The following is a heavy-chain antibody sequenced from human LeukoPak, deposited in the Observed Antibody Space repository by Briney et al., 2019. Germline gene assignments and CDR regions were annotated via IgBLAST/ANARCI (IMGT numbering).Heavy chain of an antibody. D-gene: IGHD3-3*01. J-gene: IGHJ5*02. CDR3: ARGGANYDFWSGKSDLNWFDP. CDR2: IIPIFGTA. Sequence: SVKVSCKASGGTFSSYAISWVRQAPGQGLEWMGGIIPIFGTANYAQKFQGRVTITADESTSTAYMELSSLRSEDTAVYYCARGGANYDFWSGKSDLNWFDPWGQGTLVTVSS. CDR1: GGTFSSYA. V-gene: IGHV1-69*13.